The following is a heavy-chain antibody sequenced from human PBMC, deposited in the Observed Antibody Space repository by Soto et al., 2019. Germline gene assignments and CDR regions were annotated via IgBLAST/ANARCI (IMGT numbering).Heavy chain of an antibody. CDR3: ARSGIQLWLNYYYMDV. CDR1: GFTFSSYW. V-gene: IGHV3-7*01. CDR2: IKQDGREK. D-gene: IGHD5-18*01. J-gene: IGHJ6*03. Sequence: EVQLVESGGGLVQPGGSLRLSCAASGFTFSSYWMSWVRQAPGKGLEWVANIKQDGREKYYVDSVKGRFTISRDNAKNSLYLQMNSLRAEDTAVYYCARSGIQLWLNYYYMDVWGKGTTVTVSS.